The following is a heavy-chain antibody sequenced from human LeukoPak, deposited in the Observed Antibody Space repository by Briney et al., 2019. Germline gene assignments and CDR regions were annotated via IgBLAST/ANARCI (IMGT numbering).Heavy chain of an antibody. V-gene: IGHV3-23*01. CDR1: GFTFSSYA. CDR3: AKLDDYDYVWGSYRPLGFDY. D-gene: IGHD3-16*02. J-gene: IGHJ4*02. CDR2: ISGSGGST. Sequence: PGGSLRLSCAASGFTFSSYAMSWVRQAPGKGLEWVSAISGSGGSTYYADSVKGRFTISRDNSKNTLYLQMNSLRAEDTAVYYCAKLDDYDYVWGSYRPLGFDYWGQGTLVTVSS.